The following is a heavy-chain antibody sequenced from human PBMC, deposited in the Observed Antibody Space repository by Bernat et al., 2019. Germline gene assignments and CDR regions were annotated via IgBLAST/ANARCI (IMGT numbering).Heavy chain of an antibody. CDR3: ARHGSAVLRDYYSDMGV. D-gene: IGHD6-19*01. Sequence: QLQLQESGPGLVKPSETLSLTCTVSGGSITSVGYYWGWIRQPPGKGLEWVGSIFYSGSTAYSLSLKSRATISIDTSKNQFSLKVTSVTATDTAVYFCARHGSAVLRDYYSDMGVWGHGTTVTVSS. V-gene: IGHV4-39*01. CDR1: GGSITSVGYY. J-gene: IGHJ6*02. CDR2: IFYSGST.